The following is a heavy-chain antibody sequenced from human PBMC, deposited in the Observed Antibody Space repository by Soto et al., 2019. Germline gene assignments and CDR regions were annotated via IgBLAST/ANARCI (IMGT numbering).Heavy chain of an antibody. V-gene: IGHV4-39*01. CDR2: IYSSGTT. J-gene: IGHJ6*03. CDR1: GFSISSNNCA. CDR3: ARRKRCHDYMDI. Sequence: PSETLSLTCTVSGFSISSNNCAWDWIRQPPGKGLDWIATIYSSGTTYYSPSLKSRVTISVDTSKNQFSLKVSSVTAADTAVYYCARRKRCHDYMDIWGKGTTVTVSS.